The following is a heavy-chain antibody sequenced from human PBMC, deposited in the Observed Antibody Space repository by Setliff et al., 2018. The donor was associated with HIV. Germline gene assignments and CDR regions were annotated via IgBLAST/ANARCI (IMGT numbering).Heavy chain of an antibody. CDR1: GYTFTSYG. CDR3: ARAGPSGYYGSGSPYYYYYGMDV. V-gene: IGHV1-18*01. D-gene: IGHD3-10*01. Sequence: ASVKVSCKASGYTFTSYGISWVRQAPGQGLAWMGWISAYNGNTNYAQKLQGRVTMTTDTSTSTAYMELRSLRSDDTAVYYCARAGPSGYYGSGSPYYYYYGMDVWGQGTTVTVSS. CDR2: ISAYNGNT. J-gene: IGHJ6*02.